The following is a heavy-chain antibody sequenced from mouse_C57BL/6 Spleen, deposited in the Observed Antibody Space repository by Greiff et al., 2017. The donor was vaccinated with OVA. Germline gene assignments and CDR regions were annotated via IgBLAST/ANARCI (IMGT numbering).Heavy chain of an antibody. J-gene: IGHJ4*01. D-gene: IGHD1-1*01. CDR2: FYPGSGSI. CDR3: ARHEEKTTVVEDYAMDY. V-gene: IGHV1-62-2*01. Sequence: LVEPGASVKLSCKASGYTFTEYTIHWVKQRSGQGLEWIGWFYPGSGSIKYNEKFKDKATLTADKSSSTVYMELSRLTSEDSAVYFCARHEEKTTVVEDYAMDYWGQGTSVTVSS. CDR1: GYTFTEYT.